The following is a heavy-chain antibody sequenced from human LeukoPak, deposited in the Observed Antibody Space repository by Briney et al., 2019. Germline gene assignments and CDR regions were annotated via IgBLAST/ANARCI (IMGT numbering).Heavy chain of an antibody. CDR2: IKQDGSEK. CDR3: ARGIVVPGIDY. V-gene: IGHV3-7*01. CDR1: GFSFTTHA. Sequence: GGSLRLSCVAFGFSFTTHAMGWVRQAPGKGREWVANIKQDGSEKYYVDSVKGRFVVSRDNAKNSLYLQMNSLGAEDTAVYYCARGIVVPGIDYWGQGTLVTVSS. J-gene: IGHJ4*02. D-gene: IGHD2-15*01.